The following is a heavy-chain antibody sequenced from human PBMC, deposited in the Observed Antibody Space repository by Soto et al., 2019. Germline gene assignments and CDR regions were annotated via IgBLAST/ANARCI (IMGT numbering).Heavy chain of an antibody. V-gene: IGHV3-33*01. CDR2: IWYDGSNK. D-gene: IGHD1-26*01. Sequence: GGSLRLSCAASGFTFSSYGMHWVRQAPGKGLEWVAVIWYDGSNKYYADSVKGRFTISRDNSKNTLYLQMNSLRAEDTAVYYCARPVVGATTYDAFDIWGQGTMVTVSS. CDR1: GFTFSSYG. J-gene: IGHJ3*02. CDR3: ARPVVGATTYDAFDI.